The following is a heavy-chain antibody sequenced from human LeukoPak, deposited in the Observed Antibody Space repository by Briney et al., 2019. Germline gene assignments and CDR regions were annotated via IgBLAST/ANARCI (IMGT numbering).Heavy chain of an antibody. CDR2: ISSSSSYI. CDR1: GFTFSSDS. V-gene: IGHV3-21*01. Sequence: GGSLRLSCAASGFTFSSDSMNWVRQAPGKGLEWVSSISSSSSYIYYADSVKGRFTISRDNAKNSLYLQMNSLRAEDTAVYYCARLFPTASYYFDYWGQGTLVTVSS. CDR3: ARLFPTASYYFDY. D-gene: IGHD4-17*01. J-gene: IGHJ4*02.